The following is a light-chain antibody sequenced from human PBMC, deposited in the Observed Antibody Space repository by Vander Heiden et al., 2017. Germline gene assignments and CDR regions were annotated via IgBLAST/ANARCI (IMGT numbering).Light chain of an antibody. CDR1: QSLSSNT. J-gene: IGKJ1*01. Sequence: EILLTQYPGSLSLSLGARATLSCGASQSLSSNTLAWYQQKPGQAPRLRMYDATRRATGISDRFSGSGSGTDFSLTISRLEPEDFALYYCQQYGGLPWTFGQGTKVESK. CDR3: QQYGGLPWT. V-gene: IGKV3-20*01. CDR2: DAT.